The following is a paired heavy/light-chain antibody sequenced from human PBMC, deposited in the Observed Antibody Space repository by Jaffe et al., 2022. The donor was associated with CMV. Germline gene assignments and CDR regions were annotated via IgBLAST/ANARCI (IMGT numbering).Light chain of an antibody. J-gene: IGLJ1*01. CDR3: AAWDDSLNGYV. Sequence: QSVVTQPPSASGAPGQSVTISCSGTSSNIGSTTVNWYQHLPGTAPKLLIYSNSQRPSGVPERFSGSKSGTSASLAISGLQSEDEADYYCAAWDDSLNGYVFGTGTKVTVL. CDR1: SSNIGSTT. V-gene: IGLV1-44*01. CDR2: SNS.
Heavy chain of an antibody. Sequence: EVHLVQSGAEVKKPGESLKISCKGSGYSFINYWIAWVRQMPGTGLEWMGIIYPADSDARYSPSFQGQVTISADKSINTAYLQWSSLEASDTAMYYCARGYRAELYTSSYYFDYWGQGTLVTVSS. CDR1: GYSFINYW. CDR3: ARGYRAELYTSSYYFDY. V-gene: IGHV5-51*01. D-gene: IGHD6-6*01. CDR2: IYPADSDA. J-gene: IGHJ4*02.